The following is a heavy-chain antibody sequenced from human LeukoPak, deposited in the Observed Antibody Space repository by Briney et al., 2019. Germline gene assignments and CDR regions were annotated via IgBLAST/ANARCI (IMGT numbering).Heavy chain of an antibody. V-gene: IGHV3-30*03. D-gene: IGHD1-26*01. CDR2: ISYDGSNK. CDR3: ARDWGGSQVPFYYYYGMDV. CDR1: GFTFSSYG. Sequence: GRSLRLSCTTSGFTFSSYGMHWVRQAPGKGLEWVAVISYDGSNKYYADSVKGRFTISRDNSKNTLYLQMNSLRAEDTAVYYCARDWGGSQVPFYYYYGMDVWGQGTTVTVSS. J-gene: IGHJ6*02.